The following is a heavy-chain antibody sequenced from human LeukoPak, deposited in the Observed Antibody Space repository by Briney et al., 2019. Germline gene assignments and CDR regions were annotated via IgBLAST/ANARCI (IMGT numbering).Heavy chain of an antibody. V-gene: IGHV4-31*03. Sequence: SETLSLTCTVSGGSISSGGYYWSWIRQHPGKGLEWIGYIYYSGSTYYNPSLKSRVTISVDTSKNQFSLKLSSATAADTAVYYCARGAIFGVAYGMDVWGQGTTVTVSS. CDR2: IYYSGST. D-gene: IGHD3-3*01. J-gene: IGHJ6*02. CDR1: GGSISSGGYY. CDR3: ARGAIFGVAYGMDV.